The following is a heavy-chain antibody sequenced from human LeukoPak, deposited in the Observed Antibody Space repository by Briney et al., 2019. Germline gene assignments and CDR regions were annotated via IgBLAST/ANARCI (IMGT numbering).Heavy chain of an antibody. J-gene: IGHJ6*02. CDR2: ISYDGSNK. V-gene: IGHV3-30-3*01. CDR3: AKATGDFYYYGMDV. CDR1: GFTFSSYA. Sequence: GGSLRLSCAASGFTFSSYAMHWVRQAPGKGLEWVAVISYDGSNKYYADSVKGRFTISRDNSKNTLYLQMNSLRAEDTALYYCAKATGDFYYYGMDVWGQGTTVTVSS. D-gene: IGHD1-14*01.